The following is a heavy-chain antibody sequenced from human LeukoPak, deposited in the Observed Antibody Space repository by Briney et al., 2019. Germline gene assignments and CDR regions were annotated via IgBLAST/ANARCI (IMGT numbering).Heavy chain of an antibody. J-gene: IGHJ6*03. CDR1: GGTFSSYA. CDR2: IIPIFGTA. V-gene: IGHV1-69*05. D-gene: IGHD6-6*01. CDR3: ARDMLRGSSSGYYYYYMDV. Sequence: GASVRVSCKASGGTFSSYAISWVRQAPGQGLEWMGGIIPIFGTANYAQKFQGRVTITTDESTSTAYMELSSLRSEDTAVYYCARDMLRGSSSGYYYYYMDVWAKGPRSPSP.